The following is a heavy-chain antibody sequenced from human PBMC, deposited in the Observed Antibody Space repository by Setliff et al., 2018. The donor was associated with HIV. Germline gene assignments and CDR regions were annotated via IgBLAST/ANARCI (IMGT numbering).Heavy chain of an antibody. J-gene: IGHJ4*02. CDR3: ARSIYGSGTYPLDI. D-gene: IGHD3-10*01. CDR1: GGSVGSGSYY. V-gene: IGHV4-61*01. CDR2: IYYSGIT. Sequence: SETLSLTCTVSGGSVGSGSYYWSWIRQSPGKGLEWIGYIYYSGITTYNPSLKSRVIMSIDTSKNQFSLKLNSVTAADTAVYYCARSIYGSGTYPLDIWGQGILVTVSS.